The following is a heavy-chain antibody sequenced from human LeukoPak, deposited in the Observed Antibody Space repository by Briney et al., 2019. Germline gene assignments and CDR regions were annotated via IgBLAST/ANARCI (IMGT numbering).Heavy chain of an antibody. CDR2: IYYSGST. J-gene: IGHJ4*02. D-gene: IGHD6-25*01. V-gene: IGHV4-59*01. CDR1: GGSISSYY. Sequence: PSETLSLTCTVSGGSISSYYWSWIRQPPGKGLEWIGYIYYSGSTNYNPSLKSRVTISVDTSRNQFSLKLSSVTAADTAVYYCARSSGTGTFSYWGQGTLVTVSS. CDR3: ARSSGTGTFSY.